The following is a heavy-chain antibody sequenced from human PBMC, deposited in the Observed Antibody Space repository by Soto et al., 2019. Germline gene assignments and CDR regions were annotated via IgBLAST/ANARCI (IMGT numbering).Heavy chain of an antibody. CDR3: ARDLVVVVPAATHHWFDP. CDR1: GGSISSSSYY. V-gene: IGHV4-39*07. J-gene: IGHJ5*02. D-gene: IGHD2-2*01. CDR2: IYYSGST. Sequence: SETLSLTCTVSGGSISSSSYYWGWIRQPPGKGLEWIGSIYYSGSTYYNPSLKSRVTISVDTSKNQFSLKLSSVTAADTAVYYCARDLVVVVPAATHHWFDPWGQGTLVTVSS.